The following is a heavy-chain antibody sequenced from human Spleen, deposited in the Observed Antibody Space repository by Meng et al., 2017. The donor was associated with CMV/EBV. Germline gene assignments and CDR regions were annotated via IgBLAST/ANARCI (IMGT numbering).Heavy chain of an antibody. CDR1: GYTLTSYA. Sequence: QVQLVQSGSELKKPGASVKVYWKASGYTLTSYAINWVRQATGQGLEWMGWMNHNSGQTGYAKKFQGRVSFTRNTSMRTAYMELSSLRSEDTAVYFCARTQSYYGSGTYNWFDPWGQGTLVTVSS. J-gene: IGHJ5*02. CDR2: MNHNSGQT. D-gene: IGHD3-10*01. V-gene: IGHV1-8*02. CDR3: ARTQSYYGSGTYNWFDP.